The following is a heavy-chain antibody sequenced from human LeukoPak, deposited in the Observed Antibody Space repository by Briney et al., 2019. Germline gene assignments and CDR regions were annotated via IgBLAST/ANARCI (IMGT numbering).Heavy chain of an antibody. CDR1: GFTFSSYE. D-gene: IGHD6-13*01. Sequence: GGSLRLSCAASGFTFSSYEMNWVRQAPGKGLEWVSYISTSGTTIYHADSVKGRFTISRDNAKNSLYLQMNSLRAEDTAVYYCARDGSSSYYGGFDYWGQGTLATVSS. CDR3: ARDGSSSYYGGFDY. J-gene: IGHJ4*02. V-gene: IGHV3-48*03. CDR2: ISTSGTTI.